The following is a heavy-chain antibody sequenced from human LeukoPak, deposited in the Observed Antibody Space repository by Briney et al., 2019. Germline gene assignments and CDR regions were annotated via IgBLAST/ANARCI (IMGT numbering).Heavy chain of an antibody. J-gene: IGHJ4*02. D-gene: IGHD4-17*01. CDR1: GFTFSTYA. Sequence: GSSLRLSCAASGFTFSTYAMHWVRQAPGKGLEWVAVISHDGSNKYYAESVKGRFTVSRDNSKNTLYLQMSDLTSDDTAVYYCVRGGSPTVTLEYWGQGTLVTVSS. CDR3: VRGGSPTVTLEY. V-gene: IGHV3-30-3*01. CDR2: ISHDGSNK.